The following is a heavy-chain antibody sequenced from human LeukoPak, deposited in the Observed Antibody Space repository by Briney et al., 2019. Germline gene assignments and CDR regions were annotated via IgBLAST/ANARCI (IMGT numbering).Heavy chain of an antibody. CDR3: AKGKKWELLSGSFDY. CDR2: LSGDGGST. D-gene: IGHD1-26*01. V-gene: IGHV3-43*02. J-gene: IGHJ4*02. CDR1: GFTFDDYA. Sequence: PGGSLRLSCAASGFTFDDYAMHWVRQAPGKGLERVSLLSGDGGSTYYAHSVKGRFTISRDNSKNSLYLQMNSLRTEDTALYYCAKGKKWELLSGSFDYWGQGTLVTVCS.